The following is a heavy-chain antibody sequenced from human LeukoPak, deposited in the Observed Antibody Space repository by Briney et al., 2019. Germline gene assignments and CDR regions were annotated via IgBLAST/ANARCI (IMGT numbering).Heavy chain of an antibody. Sequence: GGSPRLSCAASGFTLSSYGMSWVRQAPGKGLEWVSAISGSGGRTYYADSVKGRFTISRDNSKNTLYLQMNSLRAEDTAIYYCAKEYTGTFSPFPSYFDNWGQGTLVTVSS. J-gene: IGHJ4*02. CDR2: ISGSGGRT. D-gene: IGHD1-26*01. V-gene: IGHV3-23*01. CDR3: AKEYTGTFSPFPSYFDN. CDR1: GFTLSSYG.